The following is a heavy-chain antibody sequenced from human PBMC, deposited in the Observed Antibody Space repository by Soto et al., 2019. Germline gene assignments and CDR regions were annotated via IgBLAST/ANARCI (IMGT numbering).Heavy chain of an antibody. CDR3: AREGNCSSTSCAQEINLFDP. CDR1: GGSISSGDYY. Sequence: SETLSLTCTVSGGSISSGDYYWSWIRQPPGKGLEWIGYIYYSGSTYYNPSLKSRVTISVDTSKNQFSLKLSSVTAADTAVYYCAREGNCSSTSCAQEINLFDPWGQGTLVTVSS. D-gene: IGHD2-2*01. CDR2: IYYSGST. V-gene: IGHV4-30-4*01. J-gene: IGHJ5*02.